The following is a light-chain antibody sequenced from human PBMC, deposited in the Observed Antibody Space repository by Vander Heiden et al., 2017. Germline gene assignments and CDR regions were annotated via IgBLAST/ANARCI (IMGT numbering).Light chain of an antibody. J-gene: IGKJ3*01. Sequence: DIVLTQSPGTLSLSPGERATLSCRASQSVSSSYLAWYQQKPGQAPRLLIYGASSRATGIPDRFSGSGSGTDFTLTISRLEPEDFAVYYCQQYGSPPFTFGPGTKVDIK. CDR1: QSVSSSY. V-gene: IGKV3-20*01. CDR2: GAS. CDR3: QQYGSPPFT.